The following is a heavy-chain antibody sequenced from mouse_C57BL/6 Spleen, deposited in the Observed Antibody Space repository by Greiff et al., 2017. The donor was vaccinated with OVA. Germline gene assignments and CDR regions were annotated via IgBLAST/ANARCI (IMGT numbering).Heavy chain of an antibody. D-gene: IGHD3-2*02. CDR3: ARDSSGYGFDY. J-gene: IGHJ2*01. CDR2: ISDGGSYT. V-gene: IGHV5-4*01. CDR1: GFTFSSYA. Sequence: DVMLVESGGGLVKPGGSLKLSCAASGFTFSSYAMSWVRQTPEKRLEWVATISDGGSYTYYPDNVKGRFTISRDNAKNNLYLQMSHLKSEDTAMYYCARDSSGYGFDYWGQGTTLTVSS.